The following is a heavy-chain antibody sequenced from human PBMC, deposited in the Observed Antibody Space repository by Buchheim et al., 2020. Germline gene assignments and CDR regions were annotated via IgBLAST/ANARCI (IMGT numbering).Heavy chain of an antibody. CDR2: INSDGSST. V-gene: IGHV3-74*01. CDR1: GLTFSSYW. CDR3: AGDYYDSSGYYAEHYYGMDV. D-gene: IGHD3-22*01. J-gene: IGHJ6*02. Sequence: EVQLVESGGGLVQPGGSLRLSCAASGLTFSSYWMHWVRQAPGKGLVWVSRINSDGSSTSYADSVKGRFTISRDNAKNTLYLQMNSLRAEDTAVYYCAGDYYDSSGYYAEHYYGMDVWGQGTT.